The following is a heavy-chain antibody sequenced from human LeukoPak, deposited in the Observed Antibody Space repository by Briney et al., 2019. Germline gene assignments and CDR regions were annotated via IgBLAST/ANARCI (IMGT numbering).Heavy chain of an antibody. CDR1: GGSISSGGYY. Sequence: SETLSLTCTVSGGSISSGGYYWSWIRQHPGKGLEWIGYIFYSGSTYYNPSLKSRVTISVDTSKNQFSLKLSSVTAADTAVYYCARAGSGSSGSWFDPWGQGTLVTVSS. CDR2: IFYSGST. D-gene: IGHD1-26*01. V-gene: IGHV4-31*02. CDR3: ARAGSGSSGSWFDP. J-gene: IGHJ5*02.